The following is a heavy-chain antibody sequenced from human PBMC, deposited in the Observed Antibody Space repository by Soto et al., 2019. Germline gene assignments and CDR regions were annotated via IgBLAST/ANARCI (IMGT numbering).Heavy chain of an antibody. V-gene: IGHV3-23*01. CDR3: PTSFHYFDT. Sequence: PGGSLRLPCEASGLTSSRSAMSWVRQAPGKGLEWVSTISGSGTSTYYADSVKGRFIISRDNSKNTVNPQLNSARFDGAAVSYCPTSFHYFDTWGHGTRVTVSS. CDR2: ISGSGTST. CDR1: GLTSSRSA. J-gene: IGHJ4*01.